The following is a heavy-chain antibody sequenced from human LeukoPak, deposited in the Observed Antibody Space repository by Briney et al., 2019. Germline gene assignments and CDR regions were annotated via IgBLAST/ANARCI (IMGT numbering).Heavy chain of an antibody. J-gene: IGHJ4*02. CDR1: GFTFGNSA. CDR3: AKDSTTHLAQGDY. Sequence: GGSLRLSCAVSGFTFGNSAMSRVSQAPGKGLEWVSIICISDVNSNYADSVKGRFTFSRDNSKNTLYLQMNSLRAEDTAVYYCAKDSTTHLAQGDYWGQGTLVTVSS. D-gene: IGHD4-17*01. V-gene: IGHV3-23*01. CDR2: ICISDVNS.